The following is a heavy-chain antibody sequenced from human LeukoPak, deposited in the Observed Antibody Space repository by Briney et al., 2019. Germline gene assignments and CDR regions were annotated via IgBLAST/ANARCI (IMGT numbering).Heavy chain of an antibody. CDR1: GGSLNGYY. CDR2: IHSSEGT. D-gene: IGHD4-17*01. CDR3: GRHVYGEGMVV. J-gene: IGHJ6*04. Sequence: PSETLSLTCTVSGGSLNGYYWGWIRQPPGKGQECIGYIHSSEGTAHNASLTSRLTITLDTSKNQFPLTLSSVTAADAAVYYCGRHVYGEGMVVWGKGTTVTVSS. V-gene: IGHV4-59*08.